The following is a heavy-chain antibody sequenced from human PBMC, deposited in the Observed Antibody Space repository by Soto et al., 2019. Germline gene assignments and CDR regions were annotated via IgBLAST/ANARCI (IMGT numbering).Heavy chain of an antibody. V-gene: IGHV1-2*02. CDR1: GYRFTDYY. Sequence: GASVKVSCKASGYRFTDYYVHWVRQSPGQGLEWMGWIHPNSGGTKFPQKFQGRVIMTRDTSISTAYMDLSRLTPDDTAVYYCARAGLTSLELATMYWGQGALVTVSS. J-gene: IGHJ4*02. D-gene: IGHD5-12*01. CDR2: IHPNSGGT. CDR3: ARAGLTSLELATMY.